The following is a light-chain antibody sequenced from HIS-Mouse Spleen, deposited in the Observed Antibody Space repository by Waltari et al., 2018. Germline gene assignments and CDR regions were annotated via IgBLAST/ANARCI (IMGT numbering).Light chain of an antibody. CDR1: QSISSY. CDR2: AAS. CDR3: QQSYSTPPTWT. Sequence: IQMTQSPSSLSASVGDRVTITCRTSQSISSYFNWYQQKPGKAPKLLIYAASSLQSGVPSRFSGSGSGTDFTLTISSLQPEDFATYYCQQSYSTPPTWTFGQGTKVEIK. V-gene: IGKV1-39*01. J-gene: IGKJ1*01.